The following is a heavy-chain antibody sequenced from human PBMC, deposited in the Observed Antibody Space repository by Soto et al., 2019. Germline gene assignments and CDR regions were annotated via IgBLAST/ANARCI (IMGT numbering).Heavy chain of an antibody. CDR2: ISYDGSNK. Sequence: QVQLVESGGGVVQPGRSLRLSCAASGFTFSSYAMHWVRQAPGKGLEWVAVISYDGSNKYYADSVKGRFTISRDNSKNTLYLQMNSLRAEDTAVYYCAREGSIAARRGGFDYWGQGTLVTVSS. CDR1: GFTFSSYA. J-gene: IGHJ4*02. CDR3: AREGSIAARRGGFDY. V-gene: IGHV3-30-3*01. D-gene: IGHD6-6*01.